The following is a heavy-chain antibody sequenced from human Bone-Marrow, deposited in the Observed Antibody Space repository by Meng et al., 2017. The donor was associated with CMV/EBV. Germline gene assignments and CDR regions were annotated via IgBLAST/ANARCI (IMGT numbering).Heavy chain of an antibody. CDR3: ASLVVVPAAIPYYYGMDV. Sequence: GGSLRLSCAASGFTFSSYSMNWVRQAPGKGLEWVSSISSSGSYIYYADSVKGRFTISRDNAKNSLYLQMNSLRAEDTAVYYCASLVVVPAAIPYYYGMDVWGQGTTVTVSS. CDR2: ISSSGSYI. CDR1: GFTFSSYS. V-gene: IGHV3-21*01. J-gene: IGHJ6*02. D-gene: IGHD2-2*02.